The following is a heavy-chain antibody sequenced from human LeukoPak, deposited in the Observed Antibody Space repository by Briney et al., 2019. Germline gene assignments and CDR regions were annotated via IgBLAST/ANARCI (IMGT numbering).Heavy chain of an antibody. CDR3: ARNEKTPQQLATLYYYYYMDV. CDR1: GYTFTGYD. CDR2: INPNSGGT. Sequence: ASVKVSCKASGYTFTGYDMHWVRQAPGQGLEWMGWINPNSGGTNYAQKFQGRVTMTRDTSISTAYMELSRLRSDYTAVYYCARNEKTPQQLATLYYYYYMDVWGKGTTVTVSS. V-gene: IGHV1-2*02. J-gene: IGHJ6*03. D-gene: IGHD6-13*01.